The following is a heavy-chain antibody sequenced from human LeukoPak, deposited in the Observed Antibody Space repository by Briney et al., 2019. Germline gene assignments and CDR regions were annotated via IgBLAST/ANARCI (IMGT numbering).Heavy chain of an antibody. V-gene: IGHV4-59*01. D-gene: IGHD3-10*01. CDR3: AREGSESYFDY. CDR2: IYYSGST. Sequence: PSETLSLTCTVSGGSISSYYWSWIRQPPGKGLEWIGYIYYSGSTDYNPSLKSRVTISVDTSKNQFSLKLSSVTAADTAVYYCAREGSESYFDYWGQGTLVTVSS. CDR1: GGSISSYY. J-gene: IGHJ4*02.